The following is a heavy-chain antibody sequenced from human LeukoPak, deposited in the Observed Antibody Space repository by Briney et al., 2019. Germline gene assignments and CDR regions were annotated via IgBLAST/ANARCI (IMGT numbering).Heavy chain of an antibody. CDR2: INAGNGNT. CDR3: ATDSGFSAVRGVRDYYYGMDV. D-gene: IGHD3-10*01. J-gene: IGHJ6*02. V-gene: IGHV1-3*01. CDR1: GYTFTSYA. Sequence: GASVKVSCKASGYTFTSYAMHWVRQAPGQRLEWMGWINAGNGNTKYSQKFQGRVTITRDTSASTAYMELSSLRSEDTAVYYCATDSGFSAVRGVRDYYYGMDVWGQGTTVTVSS.